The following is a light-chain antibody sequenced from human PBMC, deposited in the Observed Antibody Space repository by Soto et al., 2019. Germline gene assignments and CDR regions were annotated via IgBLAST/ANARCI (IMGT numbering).Light chain of an antibody. Sequence: QSALTQPPSVSGSPGQSVAISCTGTSSDVGGYNRVSWYQQAPGKAPKLLIYDVSNRPSGGSTRFSGSKSGNTASLPISGLQAEYEADYYCSSYASGSAYVFGPGTKGTVL. CDR3: SSYASGSAYV. J-gene: IGLJ1*01. CDR2: DVS. CDR1: SSDVGGYNR. V-gene: IGLV2-18*02.